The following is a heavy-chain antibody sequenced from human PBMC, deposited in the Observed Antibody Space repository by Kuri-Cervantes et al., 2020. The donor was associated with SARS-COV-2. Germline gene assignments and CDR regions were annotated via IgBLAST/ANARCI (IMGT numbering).Heavy chain of an antibody. CDR1: GYTFTSYG. V-gene: IGHV1-18*01. Sequence: ASVKVSCKASGYTFTSYGISWVRQAPGQGLEWMGWISAYNGNTNYAQKLQGRVTMTTDTSTSTAYMELRSLRSDDTAVYYCARDPREYYYDSSGTIRTEESYFDYWGQGTLVTVSS. CDR2: ISAYNGNT. J-gene: IGHJ4*02. D-gene: IGHD3-22*01. CDR3: ARDPREYYYDSSGTIRTEESYFDY.